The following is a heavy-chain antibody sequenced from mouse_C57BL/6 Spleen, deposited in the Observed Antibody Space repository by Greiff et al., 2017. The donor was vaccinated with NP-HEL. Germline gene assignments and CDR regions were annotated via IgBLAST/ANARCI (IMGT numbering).Heavy chain of an antibody. D-gene: IGHD2-1*01. J-gene: IGHJ2*01. CDR3: TADGNYEDDY. CDR1: GYTFTDYE. Sequence: QVQLQQSGAELVRPGASVTLSCKASGYTFTDYEMHWVKQTPVHGLEWIGAIDPETGGTAYNQKFKGKAILTADKSSSTAYMELRSLTSEDSAVYYCTADGNYEDDYWGQGTTLTVSS. V-gene: IGHV1-15*01. CDR2: IDPETGGT.